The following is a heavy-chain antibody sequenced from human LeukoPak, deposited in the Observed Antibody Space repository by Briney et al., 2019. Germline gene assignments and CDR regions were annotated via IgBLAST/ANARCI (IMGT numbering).Heavy chain of an antibody. CDR2: IYYSGST. V-gene: IGHV4-31*03. J-gene: IGHJ4*02. CDR3: ARFNRDGYPLLDY. D-gene: IGHD5-24*01. CDR1: GGSISSGGYY. Sequence: PSETLSLTCTVSGGSISSGGYYWSWIRQHPGKGLEWIGYIYYSGSTYYNPSLKSRVTISVDTSKNQFSLKLSSVTAADTAVYYCARFNRDGYPLLDYWGQGTLVTVSS.